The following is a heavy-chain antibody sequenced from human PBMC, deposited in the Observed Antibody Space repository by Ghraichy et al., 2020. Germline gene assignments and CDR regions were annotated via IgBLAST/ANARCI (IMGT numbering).Heavy chain of an antibody. Sequence: GGSRRLSCAASGFTFSRYTMSWVRQAPGKGLEWVSTVSSNSAYIYYADSVKGRFTISRDNAKNSVYLQMSGLRADDTAVYYCARDAGMGSSATGWFDPWGQGTLVTVSS. CDR1: GFTFSRYT. V-gene: IGHV3-21*01. CDR3: ARDAGMGSSATGWFDP. D-gene: IGHD6-25*01. CDR2: VSSNSAYI. J-gene: IGHJ5*02.